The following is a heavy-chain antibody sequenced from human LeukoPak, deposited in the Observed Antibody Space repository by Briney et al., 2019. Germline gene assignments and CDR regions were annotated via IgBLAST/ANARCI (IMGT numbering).Heavy chain of an antibody. CDR3: AWKYYFDSSGYFYVDS. Sequence: SETLPLTCAVSGYFISSGYYWGWIRQTPGKGLEWIGSIHHSGFTNYNPSLKSRVTISIDTSKNQFSLKLSSVTAADTAVYYCAWKYYFDSSGYFYVDSWGQGTLVTVSS. J-gene: IGHJ4*02. D-gene: IGHD3-22*01. CDR1: GYFISSGYY. CDR2: IHHSGFT. V-gene: IGHV4-38-2*01.